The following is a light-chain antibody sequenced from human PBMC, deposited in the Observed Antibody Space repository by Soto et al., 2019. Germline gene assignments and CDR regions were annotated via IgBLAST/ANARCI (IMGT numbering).Light chain of an antibody. V-gene: IGLV2-14*01. J-gene: IGLJ2*01. Sequence: QSALTQPASVSGSPGQSITISCTGTSSDVGGYNYVSWYQQHPGKAPKLMIYEVSNRPSGVSNRFSGSKSGNTVSLTISGLQAEDEADYYCSSYISSSTLVVFGGGTKLTVL. CDR1: SSDVGGYNY. CDR2: EVS. CDR3: SSYISSSTLVV.